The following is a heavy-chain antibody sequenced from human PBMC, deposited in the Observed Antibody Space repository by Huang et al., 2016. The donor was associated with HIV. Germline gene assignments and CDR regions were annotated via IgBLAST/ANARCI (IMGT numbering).Heavy chain of an antibody. D-gene: IGHD6-19*01. CDR2: IAYYGSNK. J-gene: IGHJ1*01. Sequence: QVQLVESGGGVVQPGRSLRLSCAASGFIFSNYGMHWVRQVRGKGREWVALIAYYGSNKYYTDSVKGRFSISRDNSKNTLYLQMNSLRAEDTAVYYCALKGDSSGWEYFRHWGQGTLVTVSS. CDR3: ALKGDSSGWEYFRH. CDR1: GFIFSNYG. V-gene: IGHV3-30*03.